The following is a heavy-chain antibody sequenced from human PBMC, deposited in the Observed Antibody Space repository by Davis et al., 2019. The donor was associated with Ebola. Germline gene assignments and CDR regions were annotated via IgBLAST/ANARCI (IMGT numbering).Heavy chain of an antibody. CDR1: GLPFSYYF. J-gene: IGHJ4*02. CDR2: SRNRENHYST. D-gene: IGHD1/OR15-1a*01. Sequence: PGGSLRLSCAVSGLPFSYYFMDWVRLTPGKGLEWVGLSRNRENHYSTEYAASVRGRFTISRDDSKDSLDLQMNSLRIEDTAVYYCVTENWYRFESWGQGTLVTVSS. V-gene: IGHV3-72*01. CDR3: VTENWYRFES.